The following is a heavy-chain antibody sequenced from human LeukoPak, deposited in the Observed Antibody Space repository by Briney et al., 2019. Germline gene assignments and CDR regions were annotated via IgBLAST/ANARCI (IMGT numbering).Heavy chain of an antibody. CDR1: GFTVSSNY. CDR2: IYSGGST. V-gene: IGHV3-66*01. CDR3: ARGTYYDILTGYGPFDY. D-gene: IGHD3-9*01. J-gene: IGHJ4*02. Sequence: GGSLRLSCAASGFTVSSNYMSWVRQAPGKGLEWVSVIYSGGSTYYADSVKGRFTISSDNSKNTLYLQMNSLRAEDTAVYYCARGTYYDILTGYGPFDYWGQGTLVTVSS.